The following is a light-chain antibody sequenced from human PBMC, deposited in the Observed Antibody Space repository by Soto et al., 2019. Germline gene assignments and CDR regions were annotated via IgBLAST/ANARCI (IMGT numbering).Light chain of an antibody. CDR1: QSVRDN. J-gene: IGKJ3*01. Sequence: EIVMTQSPATLSVSPGERVTLSCRASQSVRDNLAWYQQKPGQAPRLLIYGASIRATGIQARFSGSGSGTEFTINISRMQSEYFEVYNCQHYDSWPTLFCPGTKVDIK. V-gene: IGKV3-15*01. CDR3: QHYDSWPTL. CDR2: GAS.